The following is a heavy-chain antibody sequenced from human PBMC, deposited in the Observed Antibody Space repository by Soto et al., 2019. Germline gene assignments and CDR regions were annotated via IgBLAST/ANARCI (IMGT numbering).Heavy chain of an antibody. CDR3: SRGNI. Sequence: EVQVVESGGGLVQPGGSLRLSCVVSGFTFSSYWMHWVRQAPGKGLVCVSWINGDGSRTEYGDSVKGRFTISRDNAKNKLYLKINRLRGRDTAVYYLSRGNIRGQGNLVTRSS. V-gene: IGHV3-74*01. J-gene: IGHJ1*01. CDR1: GFTFSSYW. CDR2: INGDGSRT. D-gene: IGHD4-4*01.